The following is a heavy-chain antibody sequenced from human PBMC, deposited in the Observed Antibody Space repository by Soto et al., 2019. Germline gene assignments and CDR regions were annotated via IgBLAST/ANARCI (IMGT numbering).Heavy chain of an antibody. CDR3: AKAVSAAGLPYYFDY. CDR2: INSRSAI. J-gene: IGHJ4*02. V-gene: IGHV3-48*01. D-gene: IGHD6-13*01. Sequence: GGSLRLSCAASGFSFGTYSMNWVRQAPGKGLELVSYINSRSAIYYADSVKGRFTISRDNAKNSLYLQMNSLRAEDTAVYYCAKAVSAAGLPYYFDYWGQGTLVTVSS. CDR1: GFSFGTYS.